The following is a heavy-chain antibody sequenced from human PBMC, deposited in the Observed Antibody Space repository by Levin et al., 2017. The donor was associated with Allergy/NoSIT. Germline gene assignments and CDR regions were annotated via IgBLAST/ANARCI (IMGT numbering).Heavy chain of an antibody. Sequence: NPGGSLRLSCAASGFSFSNAWMNWVRQTPGKGLEWVGRIKSKMEGGTIEYAAPVKDRFIISREDAKNTLFLQRNNLKTEDKAVSYCPTEHDSGDYTNCFESWGQGTLVTVSS. CDR1: GFSFSNAW. D-gene: IGHD4-17*01. CDR3: PTEHDSGDYTNCFES. CDR2: IKSKMEGGTI. J-gene: IGHJ5*01. V-gene: IGHV3-15*07.